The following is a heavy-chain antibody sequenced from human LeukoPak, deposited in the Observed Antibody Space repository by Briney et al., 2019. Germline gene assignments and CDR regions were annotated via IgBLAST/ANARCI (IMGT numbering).Heavy chain of an antibody. CDR3: ARGRLGQGTNIKNNWFDP. J-gene: IGHJ5*02. D-gene: IGHD2-8*01. Sequence: ASVKVSCKASGYTFTSYGISWVRQAPGQGLEWMGWISAYNGNTVYAQKFQGRVTITRNTSINTAYMDLSSLRSEDTAIYYCARGRLGQGTNIKNNWFDPWGQGTLVTVSS. CDR1: GYTFTSYG. V-gene: IGHV1-8*03. CDR2: ISAYNGNT.